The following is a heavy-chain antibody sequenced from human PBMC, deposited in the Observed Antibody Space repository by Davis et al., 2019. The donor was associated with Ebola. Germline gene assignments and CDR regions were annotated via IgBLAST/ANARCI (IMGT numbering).Heavy chain of an antibody. V-gene: IGHV3-72*01. CDR1: GFTFSDHY. CDR3: TREPMSGNWYSDL. J-gene: IGHJ2*01. CDR2: TRNKANRYTT. Sequence: PGGSLRLSCPPPGFTFSDHYMDWVRQAPRKGLEWVGRTRNKANRYTTLYAASVKGRFTISRDDSKNSVYLQMSSLKTEDTAVYYCTREPMSGNWYSDLWGRGTLVTVSS. D-gene: IGHD3-22*01.